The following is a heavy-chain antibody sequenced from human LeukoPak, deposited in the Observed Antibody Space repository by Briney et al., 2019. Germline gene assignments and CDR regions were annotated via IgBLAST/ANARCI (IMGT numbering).Heavy chain of an antibody. CDR1: GGSISSSSYY. J-gene: IGHJ6*03. Sequence: SETLSLTCTVSGGSISSSSYYWGWIRQPPGKGLEWIGSIYYSGGTYYNPSLKSRVTISVDTSKNQFSLKLSSVTAADTAVYYCARHASLSGSYFPYYMDVWGKGTTVTVSS. CDR2: IYYSGGT. D-gene: IGHD1-26*01. V-gene: IGHV4-39*01. CDR3: ARHASLSGSYFPYYMDV.